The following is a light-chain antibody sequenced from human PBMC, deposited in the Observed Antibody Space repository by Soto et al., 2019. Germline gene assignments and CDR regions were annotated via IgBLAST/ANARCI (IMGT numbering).Light chain of an antibody. Sequence: QLVLTQPPSASGTPGQRVTISCSGSSSNIGRNTVNWYQQLPGTAPKLLIYSNNQRPSGVPDRFSGSKSGTSASLAISGLQSEDEADYYCATWDDRLNGRVFGGGTKLTVL. CDR2: SNN. CDR3: ATWDDRLNGRV. CDR1: SSNIGRNT. V-gene: IGLV1-44*01. J-gene: IGLJ3*02.